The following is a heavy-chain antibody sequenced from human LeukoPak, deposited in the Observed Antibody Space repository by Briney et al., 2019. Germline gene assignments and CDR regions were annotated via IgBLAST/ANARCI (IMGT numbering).Heavy chain of an antibody. J-gene: IGHJ6*03. V-gene: IGHV1-69*06. CDR2: IIPIFGTA. D-gene: IGHD3-3*01. CDR1: GGTFSSYA. Sequence: GASVKVSCKASGGTFSSYAISWVRQAPGQGLEWMGGIIPIFGTANYAQKFQGRATITADKSTSTAYMELSSLRSEDTAVYYCARSPERYDFWSGYYYYYYYYMDVWGKGTTVTVSS. CDR3: ARSPERYDFWSGYYYYYYYYMDV.